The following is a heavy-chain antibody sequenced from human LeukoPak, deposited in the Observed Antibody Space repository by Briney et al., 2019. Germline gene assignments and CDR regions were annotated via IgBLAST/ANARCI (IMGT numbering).Heavy chain of an antibody. J-gene: IGHJ6*02. V-gene: IGHV4-34*01. Sequence: PSETLSLTCAVYGGSFSGYYWSWIRQPPGKGLEWIGEINHSGSTNYNPSLKSRVTISVDTSKNQLSLKLSSVTAADTAVYYCARGDYDILTGYYDPGRSYYYYGMDVWGQGTTVTVSS. CDR2: INHSGST. CDR3: ARGDYDILTGYYDPGRSYYYYGMDV. CDR1: GGSFSGYY. D-gene: IGHD3-9*01.